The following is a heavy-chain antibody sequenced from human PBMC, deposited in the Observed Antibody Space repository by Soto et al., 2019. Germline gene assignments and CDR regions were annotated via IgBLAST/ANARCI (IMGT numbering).Heavy chain of an antibody. CDR2: IGTAGDT. V-gene: IGHV3-13*01. D-gene: IGHD3-3*01. Sequence: PGGSLRLSCAASGFTFSSYDMHWVRQATGKGLEWVSAIGTAGDTYYPGSVKGRFTISRENAKNSLYLQMNSLRAGDTAVYYCARAYDFWSGPHNYGMDVWGQGTTVTV. CDR3: ARAYDFWSGPHNYGMDV. J-gene: IGHJ6*02. CDR1: GFTFSSYD.